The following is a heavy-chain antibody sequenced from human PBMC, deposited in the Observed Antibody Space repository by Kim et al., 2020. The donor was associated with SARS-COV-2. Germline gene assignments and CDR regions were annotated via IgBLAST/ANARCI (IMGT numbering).Heavy chain of an antibody. V-gene: IGHV4-59*08. D-gene: IGHD2-2*01. Sequence: SETLSLTCTVSGGSISSYYWSWIRQPPGKGLEWIGYIYYSGSTNYNPSLKSRVTISVDTSKNQFSLKLSSVTAADTAVYYCARLYCSSTSCYSGAFDIWGQGTMVTVSS. CDR1: GGSISSYY. J-gene: IGHJ3*02. CDR2: IYYSGST. CDR3: ARLYCSSTSCYSGAFDI.